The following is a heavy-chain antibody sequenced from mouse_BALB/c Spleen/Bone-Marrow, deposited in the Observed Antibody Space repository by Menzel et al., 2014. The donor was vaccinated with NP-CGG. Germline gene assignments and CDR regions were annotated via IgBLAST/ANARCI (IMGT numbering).Heavy chain of an antibody. CDR3: TRGGNWEDFDY. D-gene: IGHD4-1*01. J-gene: IGHJ2*01. V-gene: IGHV5-17*02. CDR2: ISSGSSTI. CDR1: GFTFSSFG. Sequence: EVQVVESGGGLVQPGGSRKLSCAASGFTFSSFGMHWVRQAPERGLEWVAYISSGSSTIFYADTVKGRFTISRDNPKNPLFLQMTRLKSEDTAMYYCTRGGNWEDFDYWGQGTTLTVSS.